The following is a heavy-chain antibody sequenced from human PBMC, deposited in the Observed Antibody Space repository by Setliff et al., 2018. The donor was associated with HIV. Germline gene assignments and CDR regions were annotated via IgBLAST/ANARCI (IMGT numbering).Heavy chain of an antibody. CDR3: ARGGSRGLDY. V-gene: IGHV4-4*07. Sequence: SETLSLTCTVSGGSISSYYWSWIRQPAGKGLEWIGRIYTSGSTNYNPSLKSRVTMSVDTSKNQFSLKLTSVTASDTAVYYSARGGSRGLDYWGQGTPVTVSS. D-gene: IGHD3-16*01. J-gene: IGHJ4*02. CDR1: GGSISSYY. CDR2: IYTSGST.